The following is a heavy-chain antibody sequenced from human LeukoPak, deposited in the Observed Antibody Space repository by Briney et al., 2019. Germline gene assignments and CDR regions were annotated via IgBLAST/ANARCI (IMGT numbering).Heavy chain of an antibody. V-gene: IGHV1-69*13. CDR1: GGTFSSYA. J-gene: IGHJ4*02. Sequence: SVKVSCKASGGTFSSYAISWVRQAPGQGLEWMGGIIPIFGTANYAQKFQGRVTITADESTSTAYMELSSLRSEDTAVYYCARLGGLGSLGYCTNGVCYLEYWGQGTLVTVSS. CDR2: IIPIFGTA. D-gene: IGHD2-8*01. CDR3: ARLGGLGSLGYCTNGVCYLEY.